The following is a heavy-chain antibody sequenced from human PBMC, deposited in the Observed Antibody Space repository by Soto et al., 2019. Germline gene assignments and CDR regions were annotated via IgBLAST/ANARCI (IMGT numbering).Heavy chain of an antibody. Sequence: SETLSLTCTVSAGSIRSGGYYWSWVRQNPRRGLEWIGNIYYSGNTYYNPSLKSRLTISVDTSKNQFSLNLSSVTAADTPVYYCARDPLMATGGTARHYFGLNVWGQRTTVTFSS. CDR1: AGSIRSGGYY. J-gene: IGHJ6*02. V-gene: IGHV4-31*03. CDR3: ARDPLMATGGTARHYFGLNV. CDR2: IYYSGNT. D-gene: IGHD5-12*01.